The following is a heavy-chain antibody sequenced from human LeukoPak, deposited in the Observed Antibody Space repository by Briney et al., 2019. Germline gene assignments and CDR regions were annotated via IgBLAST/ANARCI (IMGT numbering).Heavy chain of an antibody. Sequence: SETLSLTCTVSGGSISSYYWSWIRQPPGKGLEWIGYIYHSGSTYYNPSLKSRVTISVDRSENQFSLKLSSVTAADTAVYYCARDEYSSSGLDYWGQGTLVTVSS. CDR1: GGSISSYY. CDR2: IYHSGST. D-gene: IGHD6-6*01. CDR3: ARDEYSSSGLDY. J-gene: IGHJ4*02. V-gene: IGHV4-59*12.